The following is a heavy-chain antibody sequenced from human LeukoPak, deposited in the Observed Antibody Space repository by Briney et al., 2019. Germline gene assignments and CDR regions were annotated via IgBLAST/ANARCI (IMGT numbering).Heavy chain of an antibody. Sequence: PGGSLRLPCEASGFTVSSNYMSWVRQAPGKGLEWVSVIYGGGSTYYADSVKGRFTISRDTSKNTLYLQMNSLRAEDTAVYYCASWPGGWYGEDSWGQGTLVTVS. V-gene: IGHV3-53*01. J-gene: IGHJ4*02. CDR2: IYGGGST. D-gene: IGHD6-19*01. CDR3: ASWPGGWYGEDS. CDR1: GFTVSSNY.